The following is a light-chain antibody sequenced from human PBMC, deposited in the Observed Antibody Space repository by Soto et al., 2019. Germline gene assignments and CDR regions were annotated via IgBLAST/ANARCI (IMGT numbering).Light chain of an antibody. CDR3: AARDDSQPGRV. CDR1: SSNIGSNY. CDR2: RNN. Sequence: QSVLTQPPSASGTPGQRVTISCSGSSSNIGSNYVYWYQQLPGTAPKLLIYRNNQRPSGVPDRFSGSKSGTSASLAISGLRSEDDADYYCAARDDSQPGRVFGGGTNLTVL. J-gene: IGLJ3*02. V-gene: IGLV1-47*01.